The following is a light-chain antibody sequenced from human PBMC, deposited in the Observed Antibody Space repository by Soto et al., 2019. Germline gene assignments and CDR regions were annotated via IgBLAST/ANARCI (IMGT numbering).Light chain of an antibody. CDR2: EVT. J-gene: IGLJ1*01. V-gene: IGLV2-14*01. CDR1: SSDVGAYNF. Sequence: QSVLTQPASVSGSPGQSITISCTGSSSDVGAYNFVSWYQHHPGKAPKLILYEVTTHPSGVSSRFSGSKSGNTASLTISGLQADDGANYYCRSYTSSNTPSVFGTGTKVTVL. CDR3: RSYTSSNTPSV.